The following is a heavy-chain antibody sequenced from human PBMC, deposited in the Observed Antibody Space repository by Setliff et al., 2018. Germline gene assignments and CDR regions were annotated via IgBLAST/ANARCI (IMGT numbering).Heavy chain of an antibody. CDR2: MNPNTGGT. Sequence: RASVKVSCKASGYTFTGYYMHWVRQAPGQGLEWMGWMNPNTGGTTYAQSFQGRIAMTRDTSINTVYMELNSLTSDDAAVYFCAREGGLQGATSYYYFYNYINVWGKGTKVTVSS. J-gene: IGHJ6*03. CDR3: AREGGLQGATSYYYFYNYINV. CDR1: GYTFTGYY. D-gene: IGHD1-26*01. V-gene: IGHV1-2*02.